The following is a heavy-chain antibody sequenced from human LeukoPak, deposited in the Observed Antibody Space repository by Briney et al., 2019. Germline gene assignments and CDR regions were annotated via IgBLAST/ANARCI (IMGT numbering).Heavy chain of an antibody. D-gene: IGHD3-10*01. CDR3: AGDLERITMVRGVGDY. CDR2: ISAYNGNT. Sequence: GASVKVSCKASGYTFTSYGISWVRQAPGQGLEWMGWISAYNGNTNYAQKLQGRVTMTTDTSTSTAYMELRSLRSDDTAVYYCAGDLERITMVRGVGDYWGQGTLVTVSS. V-gene: IGHV1-18*01. J-gene: IGHJ4*02. CDR1: GYTFTSYG.